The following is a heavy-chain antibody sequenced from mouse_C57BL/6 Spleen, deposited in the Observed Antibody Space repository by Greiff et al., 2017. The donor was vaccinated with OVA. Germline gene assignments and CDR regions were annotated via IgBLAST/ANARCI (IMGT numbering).Heavy chain of an antibody. Sequence: QVQLQQPGAELVRPGTSVKLSCKASGYTFTSYWMHWVKQRPGQGLEWIGVIDPSDSYTNYNQKFKGKATLTVDTSSSTAYMQLSSLTSEDSAVYYCARDEGLRRRPDYWGQGTTITVSS. CDR3: ARDEGLRRRPDY. CDR1: GYTFTSYW. D-gene: IGHD2-4*01. V-gene: IGHV1-59*01. CDR2: IDPSDSYT. J-gene: IGHJ2*01.